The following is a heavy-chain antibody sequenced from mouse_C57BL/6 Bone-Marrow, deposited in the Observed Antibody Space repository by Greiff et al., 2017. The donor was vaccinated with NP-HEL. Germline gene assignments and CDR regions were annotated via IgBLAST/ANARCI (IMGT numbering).Heavy chain of an antibody. CDR1: GFTFSSYA. J-gene: IGHJ2*01. CDR2: ISDGGSYT. CDR3: ARVHYDY. V-gene: IGHV5-4*03. Sequence: DVMLVESGGGLVKPGGSLKLSCAASGFTFSSYAMSWVRQTPEKRLEWVATISDGGSYTYYPDNVKGRFTISRDNAKNNLYLQMSHLKSEDTAMYYCARVHYDYWGQGTTLTVSS.